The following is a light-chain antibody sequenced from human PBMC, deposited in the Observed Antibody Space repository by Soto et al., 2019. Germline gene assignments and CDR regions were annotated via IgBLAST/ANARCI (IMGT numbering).Light chain of an antibody. J-gene: IGKJ3*01. CDR1: QSFSSSY. CDR3: QRYGSSSFT. V-gene: IGKV3-20*01. Sequence: EIVLTQSPGTLSLSPGERATLSCRASQSFSSSYLAWNQQKPGQAPRLLIYGASSRATGVPDRFSGSGSGTDFTLTISRLEPEYFAVYYCQRYGSSSFTFGPGTKVDIK. CDR2: GAS.